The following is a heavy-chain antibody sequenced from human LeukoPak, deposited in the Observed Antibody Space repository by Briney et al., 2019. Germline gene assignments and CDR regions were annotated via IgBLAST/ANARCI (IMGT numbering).Heavy chain of an antibody. Sequence: PSETLSLTCTVSSGSVNIGASYWGWVRQSPGVGLEWIGTVYSTGGTYYNPSLRSRLTISLDAAKRQVSLKMTSVAAAGTAVYYSATLRDGGGNYPLFDNWGRGALVTVSA. D-gene: IGHD4-23*01. CDR1: SGSVNIGASY. CDR2: VYSTGGT. J-gene: IGHJ4*02. V-gene: IGHV4-39*07. CDR3: ATLRDGGGNYPLFDN.